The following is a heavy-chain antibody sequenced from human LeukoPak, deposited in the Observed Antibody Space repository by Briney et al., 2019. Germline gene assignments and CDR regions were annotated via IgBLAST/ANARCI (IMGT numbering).Heavy chain of an antibody. V-gene: IGHV1-2*02. J-gene: IGHJ4*02. CDR2: INPNSGGT. Sequence: ASVKVSCKASGYTFTGYYMHWVRQAPGQGLEWMGWINPNSGGTNYAQKFQGRVTMTRDTSISTAYMELSSLRSEDTAVYYCARGPDIVVVVAATPEIDYWGQGTLVTVSS. D-gene: IGHD2-15*01. CDR1: GYTFTGYY. CDR3: ARGPDIVVVVAATPEIDY.